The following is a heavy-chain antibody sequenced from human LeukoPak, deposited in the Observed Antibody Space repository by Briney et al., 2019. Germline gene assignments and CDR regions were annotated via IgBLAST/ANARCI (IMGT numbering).Heavy chain of an antibody. CDR2: INPNSGGT. V-gene: IGHV1-2*02. Sequence: ASVKVSCKASGYAFTGYYMHWVRQAPGQGLEWMGWINPNSGGTNYAQKFQGRVTMTRDTSISTAYMELSRLRSDDTAVYYCARADRIVVVTPPSGYWGQGTLVTVSS. CDR3: ARADRIVVVTPPSGY. D-gene: IGHD3-22*01. J-gene: IGHJ4*02. CDR1: GYAFTGYY.